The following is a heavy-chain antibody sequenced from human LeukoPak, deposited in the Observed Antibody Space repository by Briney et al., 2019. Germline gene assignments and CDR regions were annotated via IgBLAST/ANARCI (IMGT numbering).Heavy chain of an antibody. CDR2: IIPIFGTA. CDR1: GGTFSSYA. D-gene: IGHD5-12*01. V-gene: IGHV1-69*05. J-gene: IGHJ4*02. Sequence: ASVKVSCKASGGTFSSYAISWVRQAPGQGLEWMGGIIPIFGTANYAQKFQGRVTITTDESTSTAYMELSSLRSEDTAVYYCARAGGGYSCYDYVYHFDYWGQGTLVTVSS. CDR3: ARAGGGYSCYDYVYHFDY.